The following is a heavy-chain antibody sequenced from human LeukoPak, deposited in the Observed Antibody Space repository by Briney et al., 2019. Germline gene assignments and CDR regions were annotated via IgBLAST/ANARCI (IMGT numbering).Heavy chain of an antibody. D-gene: IGHD3-3*01. CDR3: ARIPKILGVPLTDY. V-gene: IGHV4-30-4*08. CDR2: IYYSGST. J-gene: IGHJ4*02. CDR1: GGSISSGDYY. Sequence: SETLSLTCTVSGGSISSGDYYWRWIRQPPGKGLEWIGYIYYSGSTYYNPSLKSRVTISVDTSKNQFSLKLSSVTAADTAVYSCARIPKILGVPLTDYWGQGTLVTVSS.